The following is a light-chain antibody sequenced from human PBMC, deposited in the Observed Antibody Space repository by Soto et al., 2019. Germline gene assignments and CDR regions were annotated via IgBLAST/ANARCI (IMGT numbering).Light chain of an antibody. V-gene: IGKV1-17*01. J-gene: IGKJ1*01. CDR1: QGIGTD. CDR3: LQHHTYPRT. Sequence: DIQMTQSPSSLSASVGDRVTITCRASQGIGTDLGWYRQKPGRAPERLIYSTSSLQSGVPSRFSASGSGTEFSLTSTSLQPGHFPTYYCLQHHTYPRTIGQGTKVDIK. CDR2: STS.